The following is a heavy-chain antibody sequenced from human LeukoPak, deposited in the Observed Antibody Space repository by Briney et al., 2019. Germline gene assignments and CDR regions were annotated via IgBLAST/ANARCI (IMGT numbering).Heavy chain of an antibody. V-gene: IGHV1-24*01. D-gene: IGHD2-2*02. CDR1: GYTLSVLP. J-gene: IGHJ3*02. Sequence: ASVKVSCKSSGYTLSVLPIHWVRQAPGKGLECMGGYEPEDGETFYTQEFQGRVTMTEDISTDTAYMELTSLRSDDTAMYYCATRTVPTAIHSAFDIWGQGTMVTVSS. CDR2: YEPEDGET. CDR3: ATRTVPTAIHSAFDI.